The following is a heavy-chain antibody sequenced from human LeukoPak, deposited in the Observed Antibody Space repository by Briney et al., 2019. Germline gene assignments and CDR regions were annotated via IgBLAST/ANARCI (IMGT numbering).Heavy chain of an antibody. D-gene: IGHD2-2*01. CDR2: TKQDDSEK. CDR1: GFTFSRFW. V-gene: IGHV3-7*01. Sequence: GGSLRLSCAASGFTFSRFWMSWVRQAPGKGLEWVATTKQDDSEKYYVDSVKGRFTISRDNSKNTLYLQMNSLRAEDTAVYYCARDYCSSTSCLFDYWGQGTLVTVSS. CDR3: ARDYCSSTSCLFDY. J-gene: IGHJ4*02.